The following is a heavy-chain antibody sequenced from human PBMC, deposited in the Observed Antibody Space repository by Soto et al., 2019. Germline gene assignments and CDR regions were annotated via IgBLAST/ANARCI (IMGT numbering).Heavy chain of an antibody. CDR2: INPITGGT. Sequence: GASVQVSCKASGYTFTSYYIHWVRQAPGQGLEWMGWINPITGGTNYAPKFQGRVTMTRDTSITTAYMELSRLRSDDTAVYYCARNYYDSSHRDYLDYWGQGTPVTVSS. V-gene: IGHV1-2*02. D-gene: IGHD3-22*01. CDR3: ARNYYDSSHRDYLDY. CDR1: GYTFTSYY. J-gene: IGHJ4*02.